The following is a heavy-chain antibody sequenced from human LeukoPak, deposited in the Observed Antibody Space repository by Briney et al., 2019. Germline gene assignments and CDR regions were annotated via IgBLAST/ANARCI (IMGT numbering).Heavy chain of an antibody. CDR2: ISYDGSNK. Sequence: GGSLRLSCAASGFTFSSYAMHWVRQAPGKGLEWVAVISYDGSNKYYADSVKGRFTISRDNSKNTLYLQMNSLRAEDTAVYYCARVPLISWNGRYYFDYWGQGTLVTVSS. CDR1: GFTFSSYA. J-gene: IGHJ4*02. CDR3: ARVPLISWNGRYYFDY. V-gene: IGHV3-30-3*01. D-gene: IGHD1-1*01.